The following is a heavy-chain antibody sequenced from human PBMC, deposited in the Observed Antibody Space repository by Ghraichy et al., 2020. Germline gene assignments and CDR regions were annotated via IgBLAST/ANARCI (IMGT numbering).Heavy chain of an antibody. J-gene: IGHJ6*02. CDR1: GGSFSGYY. CDR3: ARGRVKAATTYYYYYGMDV. CDR2: INHSGST. D-gene: IGHD2-15*01. V-gene: IGHV4-34*01. Sequence: SETLSLTCAVYGGSFSGYYWSWIRQPPGKGLEWIGEINHSGSTNYNPSLKSRVTISVDTSKNQFSLKLSSVTAADTAVYYCARGRVKAATTYYYYYGMDVWGQGTTVTVSS.